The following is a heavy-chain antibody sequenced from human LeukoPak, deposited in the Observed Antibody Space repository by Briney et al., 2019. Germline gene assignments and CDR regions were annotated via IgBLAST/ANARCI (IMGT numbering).Heavy chain of an antibody. D-gene: IGHD2-2*01. J-gene: IGHJ2*01. CDR3: AKDGLFCSSTSCHVSVDWYFDL. CDR1: GFTFSSYG. CDR2: ISYDGSNK. V-gene: IGHV3-30*18. Sequence: GGSLRLSCAASGFTFSSYGMHWVRQAPGKGLEWVAVISYDGSNKYYADSVKGRFTISRDNSKNTLYLQMNSLRAEDTAVYYCAKDGLFCSSTSCHVSVDWYFDLWGRGALVTVSS.